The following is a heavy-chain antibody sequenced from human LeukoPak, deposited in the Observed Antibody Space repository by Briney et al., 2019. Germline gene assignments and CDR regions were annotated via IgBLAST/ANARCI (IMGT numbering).Heavy chain of an antibody. CDR3: TSYSSGSGPL. D-gene: IGHD6-19*01. CDR2: IYRSSNGETT. CDR1: GITFSNAW. V-gene: IGHV3-15*01. Sequence: GGSLRLSCAASGITFSNAWMTWARQAPGKGLEWVGRIYRSSNGETTDYGATVKGRFTMSRDDSKNTLYLQMNSLKTEDTAVYYWTSYSSGSGPLWGQGTLVTVSS. J-gene: IGHJ4*02.